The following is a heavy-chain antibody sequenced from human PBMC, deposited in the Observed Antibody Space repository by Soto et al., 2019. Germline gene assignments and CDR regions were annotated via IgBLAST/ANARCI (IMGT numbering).Heavy chain of an antibody. V-gene: IGHV3-7*01. CDR3: TRAGGSYYFDF. CDR1: GFTFSSLW. Sequence: EVQLVESGGGLVLPGGSLRLSCAASGFTFSSLWMSWVRQAPGKGLAWVANIKPDGSDQYYVDSVKGRFTISRDNARNSLYLQMNSLRGDDTAVYYCTRAGGSYYFDFWGQGTLVTVSA. CDR2: IKPDGSDQ. J-gene: IGHJ4*02. D-gene: IGHD3-10*01.